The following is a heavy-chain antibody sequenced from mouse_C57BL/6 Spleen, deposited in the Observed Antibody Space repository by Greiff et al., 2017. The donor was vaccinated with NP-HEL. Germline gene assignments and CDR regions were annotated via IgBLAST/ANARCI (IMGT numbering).Heavy chain of an antibody. J-gene: IGHJ2*01. CDR2: IDPEDGET. CDR1: GFNIKDYY. V-gene: IGHV14-2*01. CDR3: AFITTVVEDFDY. Sequence: EVQRVESGAELVKPGASVKLSCTASGFNIKDYYMHWVKQRTEQGLEWIGRIDPEDGETKYAPKFQGKATITADTSSNTAYLQLSSLTSEDTAVYYCAFITTVVEDFDYWGQGTTLTVSS. D-gene: IGHD1-1*01.